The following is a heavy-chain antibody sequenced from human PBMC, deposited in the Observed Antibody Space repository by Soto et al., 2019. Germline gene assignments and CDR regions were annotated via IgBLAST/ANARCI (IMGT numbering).Heavy chain of an antibody. CDR1: GFTFSTYW. D-gene: IGHD3-16*01. V-gene: IGHV3-7*04. Sequence: EVQLVESGGGLVQPGGSLRLSCAASGFTFSTYWMTWVRQAPGKGLEWVANIKQDGSEKYYVDSVRGRFTISRDNAKNSLYLQMNSLGAEDTAVYYCARGQDYYERWADYWGQGTLVTVSS. CDR2: IKQDGSEK. J-gene: IGHJ4*02. CDR3: ARGQDYYERWADY.